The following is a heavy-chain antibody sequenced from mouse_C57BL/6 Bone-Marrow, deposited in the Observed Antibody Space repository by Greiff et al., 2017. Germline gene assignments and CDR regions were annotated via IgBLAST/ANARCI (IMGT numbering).Heavy chain of an antibody. J-gene: IGHJ2*01. D-gene: IGHD4-1*01. CDR2: IDPSDSYT. Sequence: VQLQQPGAELVMPGASVKLSCKASGYTFTSYWMHWVKQRPGQGLEWIGEIDPSDSYTNYNQKFKGKSTLTVDKSSSTAYMQLSSLTSEDSAVYYCARRDWDGDYWSQGTTLTVSS. V-gene: IGHV1-69*01. CDR3: ARRDWDGDY. CDR1: GYTFTSYW.